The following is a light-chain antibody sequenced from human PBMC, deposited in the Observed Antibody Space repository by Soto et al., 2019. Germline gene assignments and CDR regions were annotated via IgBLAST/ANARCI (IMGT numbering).Light chain of an antibody. CDR2: KAS. CDR3: QQYNSYPLT. J-gene: IGKJ1*01. V-gene: IGKV1-5*03. Sequence: DIQMTQSPSTLSASVGDRVTITCRASQSISIWLAWYQQKPGKAPKLLIYKASSLESGVPSRFSGSGSGTEFTLTISSLQPEDVAAYYCQQYNSYPLTFGQGTKVDIK. CDR1: QSISIW.